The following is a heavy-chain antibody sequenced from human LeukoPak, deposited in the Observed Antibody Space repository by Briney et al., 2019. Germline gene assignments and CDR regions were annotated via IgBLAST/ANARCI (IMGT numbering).Heavy chain of an antibody. Sequence: SVKVSCKASGGTFSSYAISWVRQAPGQGLAWMGGIIPIFGTANYAQKFQGRVTITADESTSTAYMELSRLRSDDTAVYYCARQGIPYCRGDCYSGDYWGQGTLVTVSS. J-gene: IGHJ4*02. V-gene: IGHV1-69*13. CDR3: ARQGIPYCRGDCYSGDY. CDR1: GGTFSSYA. D-gene: IGHD2-21*02. CDR2: IIPIFGTA.